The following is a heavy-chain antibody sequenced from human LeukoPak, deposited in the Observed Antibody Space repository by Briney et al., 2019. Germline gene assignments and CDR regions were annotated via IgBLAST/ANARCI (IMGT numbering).Heavy chain of an antibody. V-gene: IGHV3-48*03. Sequence: GSLRLSCAASGFTFRSCEMIWVRQAPGKGLEWVSYISSSGTKIYYADSVKGRFTISRDNAKNSLYLQMNSLRAEDTAIYYCARESGLGVISPYSDYWGQGTLVTVSP. CDR1: GFTFRSCE. J-gene: IGHJ4*02. CDR2: ISSSGTKI. D-gene: IGHD2-21*01. CDR3: ARESGLGVISPYSDY.